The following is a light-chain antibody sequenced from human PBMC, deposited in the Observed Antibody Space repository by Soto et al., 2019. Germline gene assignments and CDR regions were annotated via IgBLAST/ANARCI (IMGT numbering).Light chain of an antibody. V-gene: IGLV1-47*01. J-gene: IGLJ1*01. CDR1: SSNIGSNY. Sequence: QSVLTQPPSASGTPGQRITISCSGSSSNIGSNYVYWYRQLPGTAPKLLIYTNNQRPSGVPDRFSGSKSGTSASLAISGLRSEDEADYYCSSYTSSSTYVFGTGTKLTVL. CDR3: SSYTSSSTYV. CDR2: TNN.